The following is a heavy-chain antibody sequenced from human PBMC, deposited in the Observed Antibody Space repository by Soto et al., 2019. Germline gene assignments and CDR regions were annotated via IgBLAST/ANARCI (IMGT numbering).Heavy chain of an antibody. V-gene: IGHV4-34*01. J-gene: IGHJ4*02. D-gene: IGHD1-26*01. CDR2: ISDNGTI. CDR3: ARATIQGHQVEGQQPTSQTLDY. Sequence: SETLSLTCAVYGESFSGFYWSWIRQPPGEGLQWIGEISDNGTIRHNPSLKSRVTVSVDTSKNQFSLKLTSIIAADTAVYYCARATIQGHQVEGQQPTSQTLDYWSQGTQVTLSS. CDR1: GESFSGFY.